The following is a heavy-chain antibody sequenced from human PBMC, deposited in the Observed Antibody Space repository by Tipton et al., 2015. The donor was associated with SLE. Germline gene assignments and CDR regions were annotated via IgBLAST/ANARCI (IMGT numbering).Heavy chain of an antibody. CDR3: VRWDYGSGSYLRWFDP. CDR2: IIPIFGTA. D-gene: IGHD3-10*01. J-gene: IGHJ5*02. V-gene: IGHV1-69*05. Sequence: QLVQSGAEVKKPGSSVKVSCKASGGTFSSSGFSWVRQAPGQGLEWMGGIIPIFGTAYYAQKFQDGVTITTDEITSTAYMELSSLRSEDTAVYYCVRWDYGSGSYLRWFDPWGQGTLVTVSS. CDR1: GGTFSSSG.